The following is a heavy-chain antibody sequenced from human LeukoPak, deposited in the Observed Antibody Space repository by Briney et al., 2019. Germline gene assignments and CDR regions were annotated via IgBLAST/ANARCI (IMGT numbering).Heavy chain of an antibody. Sequence: ASVKVSCKVSGYTFTDYYMHWVQQAPGKGLEWMGLIDPEDGETIYAEKFQGRVTITADTSTDTAYMELSSLRSEDTAVYYCATSKAVAGDFDYLGQGTLVTVSS. CDR1: GYTFTDYY. V-gene: IGHV1-69-2*01. D-gene: IGHD6-19*01. CDR3: ATSKAVAGDFDY. CDR2: IDPEDGET. J-gene: IGHJ4*02.